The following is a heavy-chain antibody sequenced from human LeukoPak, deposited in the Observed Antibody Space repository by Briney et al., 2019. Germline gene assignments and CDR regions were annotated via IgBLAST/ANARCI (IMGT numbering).Heavy chain of an antibody. Sequence: GGSLRLSCAASAFTFSDFSMNWVRQAPGKGLEWISYISGRSSTIYYADSVRGRFTISRDNAKNSMYLQMNSLRAEDTAVYYCARDRLTSGSYFFDYWGQGTLVTVSS. V-gene: IGHV3-48*01. CDR3: ARDRLTSGSYFFDY. J-gene: IGHJ4*02. CDR1: AFTFSDFS. D-gene: IGHD1-26*01. CDR2: ISGRSSTI.